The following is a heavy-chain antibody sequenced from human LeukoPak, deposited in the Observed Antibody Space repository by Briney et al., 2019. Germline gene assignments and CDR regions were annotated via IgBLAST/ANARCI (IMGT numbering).Heavy chain of an antibody. Sequence: GGSLRLSCAASGFTFDDYAMHWVRQAPGKGLEWVSYISSSSSTIYYADSVKGRFTISRDNAKNSLYLQMNSLRAEDAAVYYCARDKIVGATHFDYWGQGTLVTVSS. CDR1: GFTFDDYA. V-gene: IGHV3-48*04. CDR2: ISSSSSTI. CDR3: ARDKIVGATHFDY. J-gene: IGHJ4*02. D-gene: IGHD1-26*01.